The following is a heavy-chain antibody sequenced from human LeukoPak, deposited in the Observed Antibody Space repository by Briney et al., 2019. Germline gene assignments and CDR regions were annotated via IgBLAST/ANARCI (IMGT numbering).Heavy chain of an antibody. Sequence: SETLSLTCSVSGDSITGHYWSWTRQPPGMGLEWIGYMYSSGSTKYNPSLKSRVTMSIDTSKNQFSLKLHSVTAADTAMYYCARHPRSCSGGGTCYSWFDASGQGTLVTVSS. CDR1: GDSITGHY. CDR3: ARHPRSCSGGGTCYSWFDA. V-gene: IGHV4-59*08. D-gene: IGHD2-15*01. CDR2: MYSSGST. J-gene: IGHJ5*02.